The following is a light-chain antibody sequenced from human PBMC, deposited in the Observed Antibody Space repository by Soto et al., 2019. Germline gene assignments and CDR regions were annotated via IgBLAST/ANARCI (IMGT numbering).Light chain of an antibody. CDR1: QSVSID. Sequence: LTQFPGTLPLSTGERATLSCRASQSVSIDLAWYQQKPGQAPRLLIYGASTRATDIPPSFTGSGSGTEFTLTISSLQSEDIAVYYCQQYNKWPQTFGQGTKVDI. J-gene: IGKJ1*01. CDR2: GAS. V-gene: IGKV3-15*01. CDR3: QQYNKWPQT.